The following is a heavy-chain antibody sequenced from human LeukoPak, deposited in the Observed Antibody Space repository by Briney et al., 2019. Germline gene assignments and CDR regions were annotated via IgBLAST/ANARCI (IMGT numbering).Heavy chain of an antibody. CDR1: GFTFSSHG. CDR3: AITPGGPDY. Sequence: GGSLRLSCAASGFTFSSHGMHWVRQAPGKGLEWVAVISYDGSNKYYADSVKGRFTISRDNSRNTLYLQMNSLRAEDTAVYYCAITPGGPDYWGQGTLVTVSS. D-gene: IGHD3-10*01. J-gene: IGHJ4*02. CDR2: ISYDGSNK. V-gene: IGHV3-30*03.